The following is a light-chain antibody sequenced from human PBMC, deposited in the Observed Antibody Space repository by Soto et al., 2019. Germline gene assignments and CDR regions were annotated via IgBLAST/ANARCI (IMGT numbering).Light chain of an antibody. CDR3: QQYNSYPWT. J-gene: IGKJ1*01. CDR1: QSISSW. Sequence: DIQMTQSPSTLSASVGDRVTITCRASQSISSWLAWYQQKPGKEPKLQIYKASSLESGVPPRFSGSGSGTEFTLTISSLQPDDFATYYCQQYNSYPWTFGQGTKVEIK. V-gene: IGKV1-5*03. CDR2: KAS.